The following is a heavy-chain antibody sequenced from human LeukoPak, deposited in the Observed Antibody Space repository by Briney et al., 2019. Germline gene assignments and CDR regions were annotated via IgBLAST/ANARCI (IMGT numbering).Heavy chain of an antibody. CDR1: GVPFSSYA. J-gene: IGHJ6*02. CDR3: VRGYSFGPYGMDV. CDR2: IIDSAGST. V-gene: IGHV3-64D*09. D-gene: IGHD2-15*01. Sequence: PGGSLRLSCSASGVPFSSYAMHWVRQAPGQGLEYVSAIIDSAGSTCYADSVKGRFTISRDNSKNTLYLQMSSLRAEDTAVYFCVRGYSFGPYGMDVWGQGTTVTVSS.